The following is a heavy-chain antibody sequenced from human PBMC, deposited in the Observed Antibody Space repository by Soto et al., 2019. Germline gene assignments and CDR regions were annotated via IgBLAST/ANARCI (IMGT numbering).Heavy chain of an antibody. CDR1: GFTFSSYA. CDR2: ISYDGSNK. J-gene: IGHJ4*02. V-gene: IGHV3-30-3*01. CDR3: AREVVAPTLSPNFDY. D-gene: IGHD2-2*01. Sequence: QVQLVESGGGVVQPGRSLRLSCAASGFTFSSYAMHWVRQAPGKGLEWVAVISYDGSNKYYADSVKGRFTIYRDNSKNTLYLQINSLRAEDTAVYYFAREVVAPTLSPNFDYWGQGTLVTVSS.